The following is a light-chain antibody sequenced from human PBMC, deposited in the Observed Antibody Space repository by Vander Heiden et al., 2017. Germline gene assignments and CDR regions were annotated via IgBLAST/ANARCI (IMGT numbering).Light chain of an antibody. CDR3: QQYDSTPFT. V-gene: IGKV4-1*01. J-gene: IGKJ3*01. CDR2: WAS. Sequence: DIVMTQSPDSLAVSLGERATINCKSSQSVLYSSNNKNYLAWYQQKPGQPPKLPIYWASTRESGVPDRFSGSGSGTDFTLTISSLQAEDVAVYYCQQYDSTPFTFGHGTKVDIK. CDR1: QSVLYSSNNKNY.